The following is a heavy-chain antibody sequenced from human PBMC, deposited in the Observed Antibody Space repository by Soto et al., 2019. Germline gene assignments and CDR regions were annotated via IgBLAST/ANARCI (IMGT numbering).Heavy chain of an antibody. CDR2: IHYSGST. D-gene: IGHD6-13*01. CDR3: ARGSAAGTKSPFDY. V-gene: IGHV4-59*01. CDR1: GGSISGYY. Sequence: SETLSLTCTVSGGSISGYYWSWIRQSPGKGLGWIGYIHYSGSTNYNPSLKSRVTISVDTSKNQLSLKLSSVTAADTAVYYCARGSAAGTKSPFDYWGQGTLVTVSS. J-gene: IGHJ4*02.